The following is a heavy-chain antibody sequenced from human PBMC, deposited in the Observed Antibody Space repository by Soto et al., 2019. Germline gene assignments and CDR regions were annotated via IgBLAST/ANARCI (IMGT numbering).Heavy chain of an antibody. J-gene: IGHJ4*02. D-gene: IGHD2-2*01. V-gene: IGHV3-15*01. CDR1: GFTFSNAW. Sequence: GGSLRLSCAASGFTFSNAWMSWVRQAPGKGLEWVGRIKSKTDGGTTDYAAPVKGRFTISRDDSKNTLYLQMNSLKTEDTVVYYCTTVYCSSTSCYYFDYWGQGTLVTVSS. CDR3: TTVYCSSTSCYYFDY. CDR2: IKSKTDGGTT.